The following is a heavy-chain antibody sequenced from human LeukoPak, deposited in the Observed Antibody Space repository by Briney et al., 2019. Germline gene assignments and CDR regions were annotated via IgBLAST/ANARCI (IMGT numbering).Heavy chain of an antibody. Sequence: SETLSLTCTVSGYSISSGYYWGWIRQPPGKGLEWIGSIYHSGSTYYNPSLNTGVTISVDASKNQFSLKLSSVTAADTAVYYCARDDINYRLVHWGQGTLVTVSS. CDR2: IYHSGST. J-gene: IGHJ4*02. V-gene: IGHV4-38-2*02. CDR3: ARDDINYRLVH. CDR1: GYSISSGYY. D-gene: IGHD5-24*01.